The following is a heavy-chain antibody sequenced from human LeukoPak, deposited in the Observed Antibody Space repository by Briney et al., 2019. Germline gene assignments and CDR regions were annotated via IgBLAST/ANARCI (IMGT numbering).Heavy chain of an antibody. V-gene: IGHV3-30*04. Sequence: PGGSLRLSRAASGFTFSSYAMHWVRQAPGKGLEWVAVISYDGSNKYYADSVKGRFTISRDNSKNTLYLQMNSLRAEDTAVYYCARSIVGANIDYWGQGTLVTVSS. CDR1: GFTFSSYA. D-gene: IGHD1-26*01. CDR3: ARSIVGANIDY. CDR2: ISYDGSNK. J-gene: IGHJ4*02.